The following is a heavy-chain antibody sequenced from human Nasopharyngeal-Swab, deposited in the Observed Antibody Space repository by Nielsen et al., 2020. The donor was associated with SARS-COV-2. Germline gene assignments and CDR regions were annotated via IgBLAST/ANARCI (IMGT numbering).Heavy chain of an antibody. D-gene: IGHD1-26*01. Sequence: GESLKISCTVSGFTFTDYWMHWLRQSPGKGPVWLSRIDNDGSSTTYADSVRGRFTISRDKARNTLFLQLHSLRAEDTAVYYCARESYSWSWYGPDYWGQGTQVTVSS. CDR3: ARESYSWSWYGPDY. J-gene: IGHJ4*02. CDR1: GFTFTDYW. CDR2: IDNDGSST. V-gene: IGHV3-74*03.